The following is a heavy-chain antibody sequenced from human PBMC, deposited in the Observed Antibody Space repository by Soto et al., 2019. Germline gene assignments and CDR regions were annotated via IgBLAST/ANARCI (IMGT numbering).Heavy chain of an antibody. CDR1: GYSFTSYW. Sequence: GESLKISCKGSGYSFTSYWIGRVRQMPGKGLEWMGIIYPGDSDTRYSPSFQGQVTISADKSISTAYLQWSSLKASDTAMYYCARASKYSSSGYYYYGMDVWGQGTTVTSP. J-gene: IGHJ6*02. V-gene: IGHV5-51*01. CDR2: IYPGDSDT. D-gene: IGHD6-6*01. CDR3: ARASKYSSSGYYYYGMDV.